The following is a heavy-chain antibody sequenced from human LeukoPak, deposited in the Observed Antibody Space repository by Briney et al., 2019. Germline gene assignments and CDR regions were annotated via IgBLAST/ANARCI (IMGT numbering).Heavy chain of an antibody. V-gene: IGHV5-51*01. J-gene: IGHJ4*02. D-gene: IGHD1-1*01. CDR3: ARPRRAERDEDF. CDR2: INPDDPNI. CDR1: GYSFTNYW. Sequence: GESLNISCKASGYSFTNYWIGWVSQMPGKGLERVAMINPDDPNIAYSPSFQGQVTISADMSISTAYLQGSSLKASDTGMYYCARPRRAERDEDFWGQGTLVTVSS.